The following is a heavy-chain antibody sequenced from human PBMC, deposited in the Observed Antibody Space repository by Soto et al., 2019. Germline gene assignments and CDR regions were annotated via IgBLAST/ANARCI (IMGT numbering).Heavy chain of an antibody. J-gene: IGHJ4*02. CDR3: ASRGYFDN. D-gene: IGHD3-10*01. CDR2: IYYDGSNE. V-gene: IGHV3-30-3*01. CDR1: GISFRSYA. Sequence: QVQLVESGGGVVQPGRSLRLSCAASGISFRSYAMHWVRQAPGKGLEWVAVIYYDGSNEYYADSVKGRFTIYRDNSKNTLYLEMNSLRGEDTAVYYCASRGYFDNWGQGTLVTVSS.